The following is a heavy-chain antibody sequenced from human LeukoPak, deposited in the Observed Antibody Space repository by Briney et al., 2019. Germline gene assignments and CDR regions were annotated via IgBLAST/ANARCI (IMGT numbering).Heavy chain of an antibody. Sequence: SEALSLTCTVSGGSISSGSYCWSWIRQPAGKGLEWIGHIYTSGNTNYNPSLKSRVTTSVDTSKNRFSLKLTSVTAADTAVYYCARELHSGSYYFDYWGQGTLVTVSS. CDR3: ARELHSGSYYFDY. CDR1: GGSISSGSYC. D-gene: IGHD1-26*01. CDR2: IYTSGNT. V-gene: IGHV4-61*09. J-gene: IGHJ4*02.